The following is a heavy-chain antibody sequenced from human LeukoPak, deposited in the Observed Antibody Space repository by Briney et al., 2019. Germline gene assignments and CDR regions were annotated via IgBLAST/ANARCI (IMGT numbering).Heavy chain of an antibody. D-gene: IGHD3-22*01. V-gene: IGHV4-31*03. CDR3: ARDSSGYYAFDI. J-gene: IGHJ3*02. CDR1: GGSISSGGYY. CDR2: IYYSGST. Sequence: SETLSLTCTVSGGSISSGGYYWSWIRQHPGKGLEWIGYIYYSGSTYYNPSLKSRVTISVDTSKNQFSLKLGSVTAADTAVYYCARDSSGYYAFDIWGQGTMVTVSS.